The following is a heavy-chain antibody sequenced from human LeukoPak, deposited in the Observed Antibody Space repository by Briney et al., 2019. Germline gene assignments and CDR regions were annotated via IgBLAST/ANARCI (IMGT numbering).Heavy chain of an antibody. D-gene: IGHD5-12*01. CDR3: ARKHYDWPDYYYYMDV. CDR1: GGSISSYY. J-gene: IGHJ6*03. V-gene: IGHV4-59*12. Sequence: SETLSLTCTVSGGSISSYYWSWIRQPPGKGLEWIGYIYHSGSTYYNPSLKSRVTISVDRSKNQFSLKLSSVTAADTAVYYCARKHYDWPDYYYYMDVWGKGTTVTVSS. CDR2: IYHSGST.